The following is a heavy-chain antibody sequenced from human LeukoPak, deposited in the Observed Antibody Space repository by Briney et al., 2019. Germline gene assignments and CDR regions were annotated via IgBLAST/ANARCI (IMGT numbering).Heavy chain of an antibody. V-gene: IGHV1-69*13. CDR3: ARLPLSSSYDFDY. CDR1: GGTFNSYD. J-gene: IGHJ4*02. D-gene: IGHD6-6*01. CDR2: IIPIFGTS. Sequence: GASVKVSCKASGGTFNSYDIHWVRQAPGQGLEWMGGIIPIFGTSNYAQKFQGRVTITADESTSTAYMDLSSLRSEDTAVYYCARLPLSSSYDFDYWGQGTLVTVSS.